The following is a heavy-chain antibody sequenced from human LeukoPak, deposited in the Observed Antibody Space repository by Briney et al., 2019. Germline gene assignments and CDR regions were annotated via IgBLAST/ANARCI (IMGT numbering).Heavy chain of an antibody. D-gene: IGHD3-22*01. CDR3: ATEWGYYYDSSGYKAFDI. V-gene: IGHV1-24*01. CDR1: GYTFTSYY. J-gene: IGHJ3*02. CDR2: FDPEDGET. Sequence: ASVKVSCKASGYTFTSYYMHWVRQAPGKGLEWMGGFDPEDGETIYAQKFQGRVTMTEDTSTDTAYMELSSLRSEDTAVYYCATEWGYYYDSSGYKAFDIWGQGTMVAVSS.